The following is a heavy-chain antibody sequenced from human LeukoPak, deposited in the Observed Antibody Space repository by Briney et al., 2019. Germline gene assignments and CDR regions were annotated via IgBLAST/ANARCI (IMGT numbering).Heavy chain of an antibody. D-gene: IGHD3-10*01. J-gene: IGHJ4*02. CDR1: GFTFSSYG. Sequence: GGSLRLSCAASGFTFSSYGMHWVRQAPGKGLEWVAVISYDGSNKYYADSVKGQFTISRDNSKNTLYLQMNSLRAEDTAVYYCAKESPITMVRGVMPVIDYWGQGTLVTVSS. CDR2: ISYDGSNK. V-gene: IGHV3-30*18. CDR3: AKESPITMVRGVMPVIDY.